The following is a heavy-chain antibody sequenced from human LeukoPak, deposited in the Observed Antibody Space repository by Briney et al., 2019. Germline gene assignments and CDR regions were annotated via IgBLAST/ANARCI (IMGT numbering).Heavy chain of an antibody. J-gene: IGHJ4*02. CDR2: ISGSGGST. Sequence: GGSLRLSCAVSGFTFSIYGMSWVRQAPGKGLEWVSAISGSGGSTYYADSVKGRFTISRDNSKNTLYLQMNSLRAEDTAVYYCAKREDTQQLVQGGFDYWGQGTLVTVSS. CDR1: GFTFSIYG. V-gene: IGHV3-23*01. D-gene: IGHD6-13*01. CDR3: AKREDTQQLVQGGFDY.